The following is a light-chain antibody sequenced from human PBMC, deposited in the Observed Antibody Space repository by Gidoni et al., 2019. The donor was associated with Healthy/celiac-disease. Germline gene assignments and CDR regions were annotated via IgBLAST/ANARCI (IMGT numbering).Light chain of an antibody. J-gene: IGKJ4*01. CDR2: CAS. CDR3: QQYNNWPLT. V-gene: IGKV3-15*01. Sequence: EIVMTQSPATLSVCPGERATLSCSASQSVSSNLAWYQQKPGQSPRLLIYCASTRATAIPARFSGSGSGTAFTLTIRSLQSEDFAVYYCQQYNNWPLTFGGGTKVEIK. CDR1: QSVSSN.